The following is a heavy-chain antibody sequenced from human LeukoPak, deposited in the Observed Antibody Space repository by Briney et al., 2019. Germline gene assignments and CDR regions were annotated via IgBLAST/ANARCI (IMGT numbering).Heavy chain of an antibody. CDR1: GGSIRSYY. Sequence: SETLSLTCTVSGGSIRSYYWSWIRQPPGRGLEWIGSIYYSGSTYYNPSLKSRVTISVDTSKNQFSLKLSSVTAADTAVYYCARHRFGELLHFDLWGRGTLVTVSS. CDR3: ARHRFGELLHFDL. J-gene: IGHJ2*01. V-gene: IGHV4-39*01. CDR2: IYYSGST. D-gene: IGHD3-10*01.